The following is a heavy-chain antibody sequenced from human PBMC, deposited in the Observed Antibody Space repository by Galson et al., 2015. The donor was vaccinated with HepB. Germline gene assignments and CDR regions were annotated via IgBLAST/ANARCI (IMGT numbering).Heavy chain of an antibody. CDR3: ASGYSNGWYYFDY. CDR2: IWYDGSNK. V-gene: IGHV3-33*01. D-gene: IGHD6-19*01. J-gene: IGHJ4*02. CDR1: GFNFSSYG. Sequence: SLRLSCAASGFNFSSYGMHWVRQAPGKGLEWVAVIWYDGSNKYYADSVKGRFTISRDNSKNTLYLQMNSLRAEDTAVYYCASGYSNGWYYFDYWGQGTLVTVSS.